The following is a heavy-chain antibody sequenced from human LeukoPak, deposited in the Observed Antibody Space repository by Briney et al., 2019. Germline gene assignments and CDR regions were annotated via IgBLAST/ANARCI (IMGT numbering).Heavy chain of an antibody. CDR3: ARGSRRALHIGVY. J-gene: IGHJ4*02. CDR2: IWYDGSNK. CDR1: GFTFSSYG. Sequence: GRSLRLSCAASGFTFSSYGMHWVRQAPGKGLEWVAVIWYDGSNKYYADSVKGRFTISRDNSKNTLCLQMNSLRAEDTAVYYCARGSRRALHIGVYWGQGTLVTVSS. V-gene: IGHV3-33*01. D-gene: IGHD3-10*01.